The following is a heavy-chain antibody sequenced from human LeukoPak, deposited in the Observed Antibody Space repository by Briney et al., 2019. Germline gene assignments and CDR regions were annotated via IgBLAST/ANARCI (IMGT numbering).Heavy chain of an antibody. D-gene: IGHD2-15*01. CDR1: GFTVSSNY. Sequence: GGSLTLSCAASGFTVSSNYMSWLRQAPGQGLERVSVIYIDGSTYYADSLQRRFTISIDNSKNTQYLQTKSLRAEHTPVYYCARDRPSIGRSDYWGEGTLVTVSS. V-gene: IGHV3-53*01. J-gene: IGHJ4*02. CDR2: IYIDGST. CDR3: ARDRPSIGRSDY.